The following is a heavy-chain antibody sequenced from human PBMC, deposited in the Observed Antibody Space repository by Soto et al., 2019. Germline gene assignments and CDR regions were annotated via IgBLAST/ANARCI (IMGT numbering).Heavy chain of an antibody. V-gene: IGHV3-23*01. CDR3: AKVGLRLGGDY. Sequence: PGGSLRLSCAASGFTFSNYAMSWVRQAPGKGLEWVSSSGSGGTTYYADSVKGRFSISRDNSKNILYLQMNSLRAEDTAVYYCAKVGLRLGGDYWGQGTLVTVPQ. CDR2: SSGSGGTT. CDR1: GFTFSNYA. J-gene: IGHJ4*02. D-gene: IGHD5-12*01.